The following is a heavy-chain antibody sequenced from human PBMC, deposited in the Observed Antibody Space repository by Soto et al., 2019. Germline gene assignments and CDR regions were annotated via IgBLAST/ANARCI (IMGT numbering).Heavy chain of an antibody. D-gene: IGHD6-13*01. V-gene: IGHV1-24*01. CDR2: FDPEDGET. J-gene: IGHJ6*02. CDR1: GYTLTELS. CDR3: ATDSLYSGSWNNYGMDV. Sequence: QVQLVQSGAEVKKPGASVKVSCKVSGYTLTELSMHWVRQAPGKGLEWMGGFDPEDGETIYAPKFQGRVTMTEDTSTDAAYMELSSLSSEDTAVYYCATDSLYSGSWNNYGMDVWGQGTTVTVSS.